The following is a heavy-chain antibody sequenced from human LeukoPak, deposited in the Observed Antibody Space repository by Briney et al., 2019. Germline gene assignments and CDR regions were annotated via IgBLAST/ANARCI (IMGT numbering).Heavy chain of an antibody. CDR2: IYYRGST. CDR1: GGSFSGYY. V-gene: IGHV4-34*01. D-gene: IGHD1-26*01. CDR3: ARLPIMVGAPRHFQD. J-gene: IGHJ1*01. Sequence: PSETLSLTCAVYGGSFSGYYWGWIRQPPGKGLEWIASIYYRGSTYDNPSLKSRVTISLDTSKNQFSLKLSSVTAADTAVYYCARLPIMVGAPRHFQDWGQGTLVIVSS.